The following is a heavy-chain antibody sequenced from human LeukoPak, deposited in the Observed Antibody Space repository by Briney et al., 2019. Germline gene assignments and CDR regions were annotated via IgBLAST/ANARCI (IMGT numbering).Heavy chain of an antibody. Sequence: ASVKVSCKASLYTFTSYGISWVRQAPGQGLEWMGWISAYNGNTNYAQKLQGRVTMTTDTSTSTAYMELRSLRSDDTAVYYCARYYYDSSGYYSNYWGQGTLVTVSS. CDR3: ARYYYDSSGYYSNY. D-gene: IGHD3-22*01. V-gene: IGHV1-18*01. J-gene: IGHJ4*02. CDR1: LYTFTSYG. CDR2: ISAYNGNT.